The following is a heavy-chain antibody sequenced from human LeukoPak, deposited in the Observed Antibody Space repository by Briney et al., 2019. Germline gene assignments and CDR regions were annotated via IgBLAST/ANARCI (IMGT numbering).Heavy chain of an antibody. J-gene: IGHJ6*02. V-gene: IGHV4-59*12. Sequence: SETRSLTCTVDGGSNSIYYWSWVRQTPGKGLEWIGYIHHSGSTNYNPSLKSRVTISLDTSKNHFSLNVRSVTDADAAVYYCARDSLLPKSAYPNPDVWGQGTTVTVSS. D-gene: IGHD2-15*01. CDR2: IHHSGST. CDR3: ARDSLLPKSAYPNPDV. CDR1: GGSNSIYY.